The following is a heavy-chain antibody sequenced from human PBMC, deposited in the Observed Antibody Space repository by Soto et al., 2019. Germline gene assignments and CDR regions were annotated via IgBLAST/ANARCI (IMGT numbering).Heavy chain of an antibody. Sequence: GGSLRLSCAASGFTFSNYAISWVRQAPGKGLEWVSSISGSGGSTYYADSVKGRFTISRDNSKNTLYLQMNILRAEDTAVYYCATYSGNYERYGVYYGMDVWGQGTTVTVSS. V-gene: IGHV3-23*01. J-gene: IGHJ6*02. CDR2: ISGSGGST. D-gene: IGHD1-26*01. CDR1: GFTFSNYA. CDR3: ATYSGNYERYGVYYGMDV.